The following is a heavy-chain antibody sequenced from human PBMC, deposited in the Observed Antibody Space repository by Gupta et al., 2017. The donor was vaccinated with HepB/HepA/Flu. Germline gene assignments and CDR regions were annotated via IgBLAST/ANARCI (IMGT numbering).Heavy chain of an antibody. Sequence: VQLVESGGGVVQPGRSLRLSCAASGFTFSSYGMHWVRQAPGKGLEWVAVISYDGSNKYYADSVKGRFTISRDNSKKTLYLQMNSLRAEDTAVYYCAKDRGWLQGGGCGGQGTLVTVSS. CDR2: ISYDGSNK. CDR1: GFTFSSYG. V-gene: IGHV3-30*18. D-gene: IGHD5-24*01. CDR3: AKDRGWLQGGGC. J-gene: IGHJ4*02.